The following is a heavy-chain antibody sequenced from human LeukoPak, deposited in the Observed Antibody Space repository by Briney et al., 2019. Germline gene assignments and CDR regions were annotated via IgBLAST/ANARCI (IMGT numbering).Heavy chain of an antibody. V-gene: IGHV3-7*01. CDR1: GFSFSSYW. J-gene: IGHJ3*02. CDR2: IKDDGGEK. Sequence: GGSLRLSCAASGFSFSSYWMSWVRQAPGKGLQWVANIKDDGGEKLYVDSLKGRFTISRDNAQNSLYLQMNSLRAEDTAVYYCARDLQCGGDCHYDAFDIWGQGTMVTVSS. D-gene: IGHD2-21*02. CDR3: ARDLQCGGDCHYDAFDI.